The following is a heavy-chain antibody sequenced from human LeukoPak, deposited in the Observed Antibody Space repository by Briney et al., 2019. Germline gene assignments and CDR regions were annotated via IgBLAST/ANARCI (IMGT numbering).Heavy chain of an antibody. Sequence: SEALSLTCTVSGGSISSSSYYWGWIRQPPGKGLEWIGSIYYSGSTYYNPSLKSRVTISVDTSKNQFSLKLSSVTAADTAVYYCARASVVVTADPDAIDLWGQGTWVTVSS. CDR1: GGSISSSSYY. V-gene: IGHV4-39*01. J-gene: IGHJ3*01. CDR2: IYYSGST. CDR3: ARASVVVTADPDAIDL. D-gene: IGHD2-21*02.